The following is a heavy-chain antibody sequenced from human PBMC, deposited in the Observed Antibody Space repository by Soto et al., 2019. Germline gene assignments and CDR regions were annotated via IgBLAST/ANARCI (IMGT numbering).Heavy chain of an antibody. CDR1: GGTLTNFINYP. J-gene: IGHJ4*02. CDR2: IVPNIGTV. Sequence: QVQLVQSGAEVMQPGSSVKVSCKPSGGTLTNFINYPINWVRQSPGQGLVWLGGIVPNIGTVNYAQKFQGRVRMTADKSTGTVYMEQSSLRSDDSALYYCARRNTAGFLGYFDNWGQGTLVTVSS. V-gene: IGHV1-69*06. D-gene: IGHD6-19*01. CDR3: ARRNTAGFLGYFDN.